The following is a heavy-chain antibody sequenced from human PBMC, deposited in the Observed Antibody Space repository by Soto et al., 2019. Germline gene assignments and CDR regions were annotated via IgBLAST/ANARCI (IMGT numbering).Heavy chain of an antibody. J-gene: IGHJ4*02. V-gene: IGHV3-23*01. D-gene: IGHD5-12*01. Sequence: EVQLLESGGGLAQPGGSLRLSCAASGFTFSSYAMNWVRQAPGKGLEWVSGLSGSGGRTYYADSVKGRFTISRDNSKYTLYLQLNSLRAEDTALYYCAKESGNYWSQSLLYFDAWGQGTLVTVSS. CDR2: LSGSGGRT. CDR3: AKESGNYWSQSLLYFDA. CDR1: GFTFSSYA.